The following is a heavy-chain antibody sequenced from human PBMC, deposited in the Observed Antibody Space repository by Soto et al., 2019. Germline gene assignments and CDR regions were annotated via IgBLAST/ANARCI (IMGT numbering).Heavy chain of an antibody. CDR2: IPSDTKTI. Sequence: EVQLVESGGDLVQRGGSLRLSCVASGFTFSVYSMNWVRQAPGKGLERFSYIPSDTKTIKYADSVKGRFTISRDKAKNSVYLQMNSLRDEDTAVYYCARSVEGHFDYWGQGTVVTVSS. CDR3: ARSVEGHFDY. V-gene: IGHV3-48*02. J-gene: IGHJ4*02. D-gene: IGHD6-19*01. CDR1: GFTFSVYS.